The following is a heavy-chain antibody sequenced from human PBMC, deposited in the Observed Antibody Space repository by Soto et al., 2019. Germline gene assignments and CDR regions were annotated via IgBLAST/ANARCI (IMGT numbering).Heavy chain of an antibody. CDR2: ISSSSSYI. CDR3: ARDWGGEGTFDS. V-gene: IGHV3-21*01. J-gene: IGHJ4*02. D-gene: IGHD3-16*01. Sequence: EVQLVESGGGLVRPGGSLRLSCAASGFTLSSYSMNWVRQAPGKGLEWVSSISSSSSYIYYADSVKGRFTVSRDNAQNSLYLQMNSLRAEDTAVYYCARDWGGEGTFDSWGQGTLVTVSS. CDR1: GFTLSSYS.